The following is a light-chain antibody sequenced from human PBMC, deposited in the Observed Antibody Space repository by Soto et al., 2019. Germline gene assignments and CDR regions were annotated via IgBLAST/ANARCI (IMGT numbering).Light chain of an antibody. CDR1: QSVSSN. CDR3: QQYNNWHFT. Sequence: EIVMTQSPATLSVSPGERATLSCRASQSVSSNLAWYQQKPGHAPRLLIYGASTRATGIPSRFSGSGSGTEFTLTISSLQSADFAVYYCQQYNNWHFTFGQGTRLEIK. V-gene: IGKV3-15*01. CDR2: GAS. J-gene: IGKJ5*01.